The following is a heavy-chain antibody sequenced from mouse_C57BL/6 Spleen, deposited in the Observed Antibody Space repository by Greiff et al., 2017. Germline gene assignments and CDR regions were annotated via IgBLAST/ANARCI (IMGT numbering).Heavy chain of an antibody. Sequence: QVQLQQSGAELARPGASVKMSCKASGYTFTSYTMHWVKQRPGQGLEWIGYINPSSGYTKYNQKFKDKATLTADKSSSTAYMQLSSLTSEDSAVYYCAREPLTTVVVRYFDGWGTGTTVTVSS. D-gene: IGHD1-1*01. CDR1: GYTFTSYT. J-gene: IGHJ1*03. CDR2: INPSSGYT. V-gene: IGHV1-4*01. CDR3: AREPLTTVVVRYFDG.